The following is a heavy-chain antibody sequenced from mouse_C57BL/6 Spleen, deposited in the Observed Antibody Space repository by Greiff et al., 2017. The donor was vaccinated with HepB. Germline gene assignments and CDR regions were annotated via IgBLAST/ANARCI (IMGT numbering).Heavy chain of an antibody. CDR2: IYPGDGDT. Sequence: VQLQQSGAELVKPGASVKISCKASGYAFSSYWMNWVKQRPGKGLEWIGQIYPGDGDTNYNGKFKGKATLTADKSSSTAYMQLSSLHSEDSAVYFFARCYYGSSSYAMDYWGQGASVTVSS. J-gene: IGHJ4*01. CDR1: GYAFSSYW. V-gene: IGHV1-80*01. D-gene: IGHD1-1*01. CDR3: ARCYYGSSSYAMDY.